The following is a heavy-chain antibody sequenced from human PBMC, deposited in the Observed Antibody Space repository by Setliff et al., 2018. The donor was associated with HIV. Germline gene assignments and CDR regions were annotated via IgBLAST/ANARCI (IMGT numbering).Heavy chain of an antibody. CDR3: AREGLWNCRGGTCNDGLDI. CDR1: GGSTGTYY. CDR2: IYASGT. Sequence: PSETLSLTCTVSGGSTGTYYWNWIRLPAGKGLEWIGRIYASGTNYNPSLKSRVTISLDTSERQFSLKLTSVTAADTAVYYCAREGLWNCRGGTCNDGLDIWGQGTKVTVSS. D-gene: IGHD2-15*01. V-gene: IGHV4-4*07. J-gene: IGHJ3*02.